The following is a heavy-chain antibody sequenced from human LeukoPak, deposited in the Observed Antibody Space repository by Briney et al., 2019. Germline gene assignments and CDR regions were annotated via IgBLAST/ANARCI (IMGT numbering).Heavy chain of an antibody. V-gene: IGHV1-69*13. D-gene: IGHD6-13*01. Sequence: GASVKVSCKASGGTFSSYAISWVRQAPGRGLEWMGRIIPIFGTANYAQKFQGRVTITADESTSTAYMELSSLRSEDTAVYYCASASSSYDWFDPWGQGTLVTVSS. CDR1: GGTFSSYA. CDR3: ASASSSYDWFDP. CDR2: IIPIFGTA. J-gene: IGHJ5*02.